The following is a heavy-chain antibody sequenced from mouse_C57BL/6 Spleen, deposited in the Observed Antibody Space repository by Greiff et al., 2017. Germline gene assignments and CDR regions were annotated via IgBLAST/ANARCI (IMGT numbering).Heavy chain of an antibody. J-gene: IGHJ3*01. V-gene: IGHV1-82*01. D-gene: IGHD2-4*01. CDR1: GYAFSSSW. Sequence: QVQLQQSGPELVKPGASVKISCKASGYAFSSSWMNWVKQRPGKGLEWIGRIYPGDGDTNYNGKFKGKATLTADKSSSTAYMQLSSLTSEDSAVYFCARGGYDYDGWFAYWGQGTLVTVSA. CDR2: IYPGDGDT. CDR3: ARGGYDYDGWFAY.